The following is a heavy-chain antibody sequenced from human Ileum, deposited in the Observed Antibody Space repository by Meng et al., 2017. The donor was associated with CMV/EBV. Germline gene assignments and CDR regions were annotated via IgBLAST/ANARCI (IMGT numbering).Heavy chain of an antibody. Sequence: GESLKISCAVSGFTYSNFWMSWVRQSPGMGLEWVANIKQDGSATYYADSVKGRLTISRDNAKNSLYLQMDNLRADDTAVYYCVREDIVVFDYWGQGTLVTVSS. J-gene: IGHJ4*02. CDR3: VREDIVVFDY. V-gene: IGHV3-7*01. D-gene: IGHD2-15*01. CDR2: IKQDGSAT. CDR1: GFTYSNFW.